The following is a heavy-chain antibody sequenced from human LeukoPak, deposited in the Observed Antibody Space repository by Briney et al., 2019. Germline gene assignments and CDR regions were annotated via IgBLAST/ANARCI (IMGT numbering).Heavy chain of an antibody. Sequence: PSETLSLTCAVYGGSFSGYYWSWIPQPPGKGLEWIGEINHSGSTNYNPHPKSRVTISADTSTTQIPLRLSSAAAAATAVYHCASRGIVVVTHPSVFWGEGTLVSVFS. CDR1: GGSFSGYY. J-gene: IGHJ4*02. CDR2: INHSGST. CDR3: ASRGIVVVTHPSVF. D-gene: IGHD3-22*01. V-gene: IGHV4-34*01.